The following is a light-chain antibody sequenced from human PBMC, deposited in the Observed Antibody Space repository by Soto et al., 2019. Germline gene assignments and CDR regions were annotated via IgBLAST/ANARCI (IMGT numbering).Light chain of an antibody. CDR3: QLYGTSPP. CDR2: GAS. Sequence: EIVLTQSPGTLSLSPGERATLSCRASQSVSSNLAWYQQKPGQAPRLLIYGASTRATGIPARFSGSASGTDFTLTINRLEPEDFAVYYCQLYGTSPPFGQGTRLEI. V-gene: IGKV3-20*01. J-gene: IGKJ5*01. CDR1: QSVSSN.